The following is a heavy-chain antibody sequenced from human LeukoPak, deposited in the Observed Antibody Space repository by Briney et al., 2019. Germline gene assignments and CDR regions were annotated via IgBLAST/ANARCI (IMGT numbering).Heavy chain of an antibody. V-gene: IGHV4-39*01. Sequence: SETLSLTCTVSGGSISSSSSYWGWIRQPPGKGLEWIGSIYYSGSTYYNPSLKSRVTISVDTSKNQFSLKLSSVTAADTAVYYCARLRSDAFDIWGQGTMVTVSS. CDR1: GGSISSSSSY. J-gene: IGHJ3*02. CDR3: ARLRSDAFDI. CDR2: IYYSGST.